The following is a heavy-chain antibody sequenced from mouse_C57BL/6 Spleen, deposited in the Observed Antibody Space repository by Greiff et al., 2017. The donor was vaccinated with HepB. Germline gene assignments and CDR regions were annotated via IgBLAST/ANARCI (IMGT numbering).Heavy chain of an antibody. CDR2: IDPSDSYT. Sequence: QVQLQQPGAELVMPGASVKLSCKASGYTFTSYWMHWVKQRPGQGLEWIGEIDPSDSYTNYNQKFKGKSTLTVDKSSSTAYMQLSSLTSEDSAVYYCAQLTGTFAYWGQGTLVTVSA. J-gene: IGHJ3*01. CDR3: AQLTGTFAY. CDR1: GYTFTSYW. D-gene: IGHD4-1*01. V-gene: IGHV1-69*01.